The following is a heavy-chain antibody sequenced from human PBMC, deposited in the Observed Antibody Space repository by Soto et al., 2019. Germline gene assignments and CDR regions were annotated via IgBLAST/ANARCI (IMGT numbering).Heavy chain of an antibody. J-gene: IGHJ6*02. CDR1: GGSFSGYY. Sequence: SETLSLTCAVYGGSFSGYYWSWIRQPPGKGLEWIGEINHSGSTNYNPSLKSRVTISVDTSKNQFSLKPSSVTAADTAVYYCARGYCSGGSCYFGYYYYGMDVWGQGTTVTVSS. V-gene: IGHV4-34*01. CDR2: INHSGST. CDR3: ARGYCSGGSCYFGYYYYGMDV. D-gene: IGHD2-15*01.